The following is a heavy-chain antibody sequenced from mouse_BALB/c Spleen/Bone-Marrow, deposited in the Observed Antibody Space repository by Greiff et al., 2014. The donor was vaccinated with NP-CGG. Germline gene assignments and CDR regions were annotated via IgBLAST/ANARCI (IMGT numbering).Heavy chain of an antibody. CDR3: ATYYRYDRRFAY. Sequence: EVQLVESGAELVKPGASVKLSCTASGFNIKDTYMHWVKQRPEQGLEWIGRIDPANGNTKYDPKFQGEATITADTSSNTAYLQLSSLTSEDTAVYYCATYYRYDRRFAYWGQGTLVTVSA. V-gene: IGHV14-3*02. CDR1: GFNIKDTY. J-gene: IGHJ3*01. CDR2: IDPANGNT. D-gene: IGHD2-14*01.